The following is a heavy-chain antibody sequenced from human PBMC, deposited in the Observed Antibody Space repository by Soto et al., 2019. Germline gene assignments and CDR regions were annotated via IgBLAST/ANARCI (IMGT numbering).Heavy chain of an antibody. V-gene: IGHV4-34*01. CDR2: INHRGST. J-gene: IGHJ6*02. D-gene: IGHD2-2*03. CDR3: ARALDIYYYYVMDV. CDR1: GGSFSGYY. Sequence: SETLSLTCAVYGGSFSGYYWSWIRQPPGKGLEWIGEINHRGSTNYKPSLKSRVTISVDTSKNQFSLKLSSVTAADTAVYYCARALDIYYYYVMDVWGQGTTVTVS.